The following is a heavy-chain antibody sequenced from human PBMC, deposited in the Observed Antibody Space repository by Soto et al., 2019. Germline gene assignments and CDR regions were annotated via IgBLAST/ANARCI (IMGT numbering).Heavy chain of an antibody. J-gene: IGHJ5*02. CDR3: AREGSSSWYSDNWFDP. V-gene: IGHV4-59*01. CDR1: GGSISSYY. Sequence: TSETLSLTCTVSGGSISSYYWSWIRQPPGKGLEWIGYIYYSGSTNYNPSLKSRVTISVDTSKNQFSLKLSSVTAADTAVYYCAREGSSSWYSDNWFDPWGQGTLVTVSS. CDR2: IYYSGST. D-gene: IGHD6-13*01.